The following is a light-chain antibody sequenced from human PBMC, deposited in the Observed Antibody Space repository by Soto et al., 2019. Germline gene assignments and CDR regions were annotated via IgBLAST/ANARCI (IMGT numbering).Light chain of an antibody. CDR3: QHYDSSPGFT. V-gene: IGKV3-20*01. J-gene: IGKJ4*01. Sequence: IVLTQSPGTLAWSPGERATLSCRASQSFHTNYLAWYQQRPGQAPRLLIYGASNRASGIPERFSGSGSGTDFTLTINRLEPEDSAVYYCQHYDSSPGFTFGGGTKLEIK. CDR1: QSFHTNY. CDR2: GAS.